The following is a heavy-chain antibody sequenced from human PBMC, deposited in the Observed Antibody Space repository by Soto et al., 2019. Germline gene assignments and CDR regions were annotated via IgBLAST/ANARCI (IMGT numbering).Heavy chain of an antibody. V-gene: IGHV4-34*01. J-gene: IGHJ6*02. CDR1: GGSFSGYY. Sequence: PSETLSLTCAVYGGSFSGYYWSWIRQPPGNGLEWIGEINHSGTTNYNPSLNSRVTISVHTSKNQFSLKLSSVTPADTAVYYRARGPREYSSSPQIYAYYCYGMDVWGQGATVTVSS. D-gene: IGHD6-6*01. CDR3: ARGPREYSSSPQIYAYYCYGMDV. CDR2: INHSGTT.